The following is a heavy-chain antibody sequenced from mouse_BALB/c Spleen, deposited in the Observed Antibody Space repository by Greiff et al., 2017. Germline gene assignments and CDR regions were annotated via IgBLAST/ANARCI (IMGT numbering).Heavy chain of an antibody. CDR1: GYSITSGYY. J-gene: IGHJ1*01. V-gene: IGHV3-6*02. Sequence: EVKLQESGPGLVKPSQSLSLTCSVTGYSITSGYYWNWIRQFPGNKLEWMGYISYDGSNNYNPSLKNRISITRDTSKNQFFLKLNSVTTEDTATYYCAREGDYGVFDVWGAGTTVTVSS. D-gene: IGHD1-1*01. CDR2: ISYDGSN. CDR3: AREGDYGVFDV.